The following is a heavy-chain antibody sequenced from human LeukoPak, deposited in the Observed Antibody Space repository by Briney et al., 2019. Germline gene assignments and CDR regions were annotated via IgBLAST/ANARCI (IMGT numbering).Heavy chain of an antibody. CDR3: ARERGSFVFDY. V-gene: IGHV1-46*01. D-gene: IGHD1-26*01. J-gene: IGHJ4*02. CDR2: INPSGGIT. CDR1: GYTFTSYY. Sequence: ASVKVSCKASGYTFTSYYMHWVRQAPGQGLEWMGIINPSGGITSCAQKFQGRVTVTRDTSTRTVYMELSSLKSEDTAVYYCARERGSFVFDYWGQGTLVTVSS.